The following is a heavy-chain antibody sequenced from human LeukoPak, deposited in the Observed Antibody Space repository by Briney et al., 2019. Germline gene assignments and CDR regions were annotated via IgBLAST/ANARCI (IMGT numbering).Heavy chain of an antibody. V-gene: IGHV3-30*02. CDR3: ARTLTVAGTGSFDY. D-gene: IGHD6-19*01. J-gene: IGHJ4*02. CDR2: IRHDDSNK. Sequence: GGSLRLSCAASGFTFSSYGMHWVRQAPGKGLEWLAFIRHDDSNKIYADSKQGRLTISRDNSKNTLYLQMNSLRVGDTAVYYCARTLTVAGTGSFDYWGQGTLVTVSS. CDR1: GFTFSSYG.